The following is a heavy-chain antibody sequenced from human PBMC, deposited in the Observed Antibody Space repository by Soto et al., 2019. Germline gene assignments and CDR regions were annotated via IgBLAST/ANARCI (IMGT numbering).Heavy chain of an antibody. CDR3: ARGMGVATIWSPTYYFDY. CDR1: GGSFSGYY. CDR2: INHSGST. V-gene: IGHV4-34*01. Sequence: SETLSLTCTVYGGSFSGYYWSWIRQPPGKGLEWIGEINHSGSTNYNPSLKSRVTISVDTSKNQFSLKLGSVTAADTAVYYCARGMGVATIWSPTYYFDYWGQGTLVTVSS. J-gene: IGHJ4*02. D-gene: IGHD5-12*01.